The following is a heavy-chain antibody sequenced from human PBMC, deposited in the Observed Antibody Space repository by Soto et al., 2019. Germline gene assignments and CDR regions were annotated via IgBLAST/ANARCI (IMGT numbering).Heavy chain of an antibody. D-gene: IGHD3-3*01. V-gene: IGHV1-8*01. CDR2: MNPNSGNT. CDR3: ARAESYDFWSEHNWFDP. J-gene: IGHJ5*02. Sequence: ASVKVSCKASGYTFTSYDINWVRQATGQGLEWMGWMNPNSGNTGYAQKFQGRVTMTRNTSISTAYMELSSLRSEDTAVYYCARAESYDFWSEHNWFDPWGQGTLVTVSS. CDR1: GYTFTSYD.